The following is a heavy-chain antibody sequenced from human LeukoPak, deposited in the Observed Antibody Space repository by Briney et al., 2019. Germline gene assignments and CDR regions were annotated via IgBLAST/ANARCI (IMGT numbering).Heavy chain of an antibody. CDR3: AKNYDSSGYYVEY. CDR2: ISGSGGST. D-gene: IGHD3-22*01. V-gene: IGHV3-23*01. CDR1: GFTFSNYA. J-gene: IGHJ4*02. Sequence: GESLRLSCAASGFTFSNYAMSWVRQAPGKGLEWVSAISGSGGSTYYADSVKGRFTISRDNSKNTLYLQMNSLRAEDTAVYYCAKNYDSSGYYVEYWGQGTLVTVSS.